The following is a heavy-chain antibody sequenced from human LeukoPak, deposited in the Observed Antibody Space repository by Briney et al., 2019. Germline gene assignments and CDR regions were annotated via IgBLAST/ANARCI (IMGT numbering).Heavy chain of an antibody. CDR1: GGSISSYY. D-gene: IGHD5-24*01. CDR2: IYTSGST. CDR3: ARRMASFDY. J-gene: IGHJ4*02. Sequence: SETLSLTCTVSGGSISSYYWSWIRQPPGKGLEWIGYIYTSGSTNYNPSLKSRVTISVDTSKNQFSLKLSSATAADTAVYYCARRMASFDYWGQGTLVTVSS. V-gene: IGHV4-4*09.